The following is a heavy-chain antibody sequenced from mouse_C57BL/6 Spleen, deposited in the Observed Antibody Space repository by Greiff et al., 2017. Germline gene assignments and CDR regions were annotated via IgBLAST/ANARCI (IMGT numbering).Heavy chain of an antibody. J-gene: IGHJ4*01. V-gene: IGHV1-9*01. CDR2: ILPGSGST. CDR1: GYTFTGYW. Sequence: QVQLQQSGAELMKPGASVKLSCKATGYTFTGYWIEWVKQRPGHGLEWIGEILPGSGSTNYHEKFKGKATFTADTSSNTAYMQLRSLTTEDSAIYYCARQLRLRHDAMDYWGQGTSVTVAS. D-gene: IGHD3-2*02. CDR3: ARQLRLRHDAMDY.